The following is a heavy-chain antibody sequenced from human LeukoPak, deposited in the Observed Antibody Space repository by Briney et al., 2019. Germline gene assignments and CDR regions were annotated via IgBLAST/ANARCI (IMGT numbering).Heavy chain of an antibody. CDR1: GGSFSGYY. D-gene: IGHD3-10*01. CDR3: ARGSITMVRGVIINYYYYGMDV. CDR2: INHSGST. J-gene: IGHJ6*02. Sequence: ASETLSLTCAVYGGSFSGYYWSWIRQPPGKGLEWIGEINHSGSTNYNPSLKIRVTISVDTSKNQFSLKLSSVTAADTAVYYCARGSITMVRGVIINYYYYGMDVWGQGTTVTVSS. V-gene: IGHV4-34*01.